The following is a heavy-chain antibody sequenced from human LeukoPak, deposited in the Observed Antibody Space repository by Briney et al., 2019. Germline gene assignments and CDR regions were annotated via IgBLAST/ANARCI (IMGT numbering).Heavy chain of an antibody. Sequence: ASVKVSCKASGYTFTGYYMHWVRQAPGQGLEWMGGIIPIFGTANYAQKFQGRVTITADESTSTAYMELSSLRSEDTAVYYCARAGYSNSSRDNYYYYGMDVWGQGTTVTVSS. CDR3: ARAGYSNSSRDNYYYYGMDV. CDR1: GYTFTGYY. CDR2: IIPIFGTA. J-gene: IGHJ6*02. D-gene: IGHD6-13*01. V-gene: IGHV1-69*13.